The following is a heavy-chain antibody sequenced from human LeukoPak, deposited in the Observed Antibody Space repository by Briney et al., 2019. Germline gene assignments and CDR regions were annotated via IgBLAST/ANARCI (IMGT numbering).Heavy chain of an antibody. CDR1: GYSFTSYW. D-gene: IGHD3-22*01. CDR2: IYPGDSDT. V-gene: IGHV5-51*01. J-gene: IGHJ3*02. Sequence: GESLKISCKGSGYSFTSYWIGWVRQMPGKGLEWMGIIYPGDSDTRYSPSFQGQVTISADKSISTAYLQWSSLKASDTAMYYCARDVGAVFYYDSSGYPTSWAFDIWGQGTMVTVSS. CDR3: ARDVGAVFYYDSSGYPTSWAFDI.